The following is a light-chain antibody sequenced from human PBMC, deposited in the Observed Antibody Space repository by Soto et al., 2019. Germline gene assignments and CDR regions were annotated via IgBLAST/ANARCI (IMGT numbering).Light chain of an antibody. V-gene: IGLV2-14*01. Sequence: QSVLTQPASVSGSPGQSITISCTGTSTDVGDSNHVSWYQHHPGKAPKLIIYEVSYRPSGVSNPFSGSKSAYTASLTISGLQAEGEADYYCNSQTTSGIRVFGTGTKLTVL. J-gene: IGLJ1*01. CDR2: EVS. CDR3: NSQTTSGIRV. CDR1: STDVGDSNH.